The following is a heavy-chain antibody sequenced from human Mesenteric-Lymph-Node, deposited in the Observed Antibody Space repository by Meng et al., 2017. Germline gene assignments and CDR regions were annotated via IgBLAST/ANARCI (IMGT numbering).Heavy chain of an antibody. Sequence: QITLKDAGPTLAKPTQTLMLTCSFSGLSLSTSGVGVGWIRQPTGKALEWLALIYWDDDKRYSPSLKTRLTITKDTSKNQVVLTMTNMDPVDTATYYCAHRPDYRNYFDYWGQGTLVTVSS. D-gene: IGHD3-16*02. J-gene: IGHJ4*02. CDR2: IYWDDDK. CDR3: AHRPDYRNYFDY. CDR1: GLSLSTSGVG. V-gene: IGHV2-5*02.